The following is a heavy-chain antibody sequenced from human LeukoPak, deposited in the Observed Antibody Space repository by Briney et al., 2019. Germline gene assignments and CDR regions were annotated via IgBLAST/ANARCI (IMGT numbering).Heavy chain of an antibody. V-gene: IGHV3-23*01. Sequence: GGSLRLSCAASGFTFSAYGVTRVPQAPGKGLEWVSSMGVSGDNVHYADSVKGRFAISRDNSKNTLYLQMNSLRAEDAAVYYCAKDPNGDYVGAFDTWGQGTIVIVSS. CDR1: GFTFSAYG. J-gene: IGHJ3*02. CDR3: AKDPNGDYVGAFDT. CDR2: MGVSGDNV. D-gene: IGHD4-17*01.